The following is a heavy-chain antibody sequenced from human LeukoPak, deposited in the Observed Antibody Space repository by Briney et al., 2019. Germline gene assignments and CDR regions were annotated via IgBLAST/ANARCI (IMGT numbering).Heavy chain of an antibody. J-gene: IGHJ4*02. V-gene: IGHV3-23*01. CDR3: AKGSGYTYGLYYFEY. CDR1: GFTFGTYG. D-gene: IGHD5-18*01. Sequence: GGSLRLSCAASGFTFGTYGMSWVRQAPGKGLEWVSSIISSGGSTYYADSVEGRFTISRDNSKNTLYLQMNSLRAEDTAVYYCAKGSGYTYGLYYFEYWGQGTLITVSS. CDR2: IISSGGST.